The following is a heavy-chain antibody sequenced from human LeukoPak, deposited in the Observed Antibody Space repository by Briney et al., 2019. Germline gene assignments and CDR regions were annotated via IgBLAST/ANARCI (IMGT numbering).Heavy chain of an antibody. CDR2: INPNSGGT. V-gene: IGHV1-2*02. CDR1: GYTFTGYY. D-gene: IGHD2-15*01. Sequence: ASVKVSCKASGYTFTGYYMHWVRQAPGQGPEWMGWINPNSGGTNYAQKFQGRVTMTRDTSISTAYMELSRLRSDDTAMYYCARGDCSGGSCYLDAFDIWGQGTMVTVSS. J-gene: IGHJ3*02. CDR3: ARGDCSGGSCYLDAFDI.